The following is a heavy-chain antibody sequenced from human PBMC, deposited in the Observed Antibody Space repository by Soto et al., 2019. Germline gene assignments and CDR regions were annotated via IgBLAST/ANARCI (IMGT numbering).Heavy chain of an antibody. CDR2: ISAYNGNT. CDR3: ARDSSSWSNGFDP. Sequence: ASVKVSCKASGYTFTSYGISWVRQAPGRGLEWMGGISAYNGNTNYSQKLQGRFTMTTDTSTSTAYMELRSLRSDDTAVYYCARDSSSWSNGFDPWGQGTLVTVSS. V-gene: IGHV1-18*01. D-gene: IGHD6-13*01. J-gene: IGHJ5*02. CDR1: GYTFTSYG.